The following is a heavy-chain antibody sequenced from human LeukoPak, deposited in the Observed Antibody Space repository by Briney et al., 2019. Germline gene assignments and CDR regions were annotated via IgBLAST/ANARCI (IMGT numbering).Heavy chain of an antibody. V-gene: IGHV3-21*01. D-gene: IGHD6-13*01. CDR2: ISSSSSYI. CDR3: ARDGYSSSWRYAFDI. CDR1: GFTFSSYS. J-gene: IGHJ3*02. Sequence: GGSLRLSCAASGFTFSSYSMNWVRQAPGKGLEWVSSISSSSSYIYYADSVKGRSTISRDNAKNSLYLQMNSLRAEDTAVYYCARDGYSSSWRYAFDIWGQGTMVTVSS.